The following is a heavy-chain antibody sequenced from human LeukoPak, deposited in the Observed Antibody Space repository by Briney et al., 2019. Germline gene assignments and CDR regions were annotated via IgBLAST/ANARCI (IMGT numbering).Heavy chain of an antibody. J-gene: IGHJ4*02. D-gene: IGHD3-3*01. Sequence: PGGSLRLSCAASGFTFSSYAMHWVRQAPGKGLEWVAVISYDGSNKYYADSVKGRFTISRDSSKNTLYLQMNSLRAEDTAVYYCAREEEKYYDFWSGYYRWDYWGQGTLVTVSS. V-gene: IGHV3-30-3*01. CDR2: ISYDGSNK. CDR1: GFTFSSYA. CDR3: AREEEKYYDFWSGYYRWDY.